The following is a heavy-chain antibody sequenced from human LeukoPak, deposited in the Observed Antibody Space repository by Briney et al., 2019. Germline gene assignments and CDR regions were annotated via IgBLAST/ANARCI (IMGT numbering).Heavy chain of an antibody. V-gene: IGHV4-59*12. CDR2: VYYSGDT. Sequence: SETLSLTCTVSGGSMNNYYWNWIRQPPGKGLEWIGYVYYSGDTACNPSLKSRVSISADTSNNQFSLKLSSVTAADTAVYYCARDSGIAAAWFDPWGQGTLVTVSS. CDR3: ARDSGIAAAWFDP. D-gene: IGHD6-13*01. CDR1: GGSMNNYY. J-gene: IGHJ5*02.